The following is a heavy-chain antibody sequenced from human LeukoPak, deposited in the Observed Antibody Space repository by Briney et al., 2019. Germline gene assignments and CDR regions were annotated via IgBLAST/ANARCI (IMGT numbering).Heavy chain of an antibody. CDR3: ARHIPTYYYDSSGYLFDY. V-gene: IGHV4-4*09. Sequence: SETLSLTYTVSGGSISSYYWSWIRQPPGKGLEWIGYIYTSGSTNYNPSLKRRVTISVDTSKNQFSLKLSSVTAADTAVYYCARHIPTYYYDSSGYLFDYWGQGTLVTVSS. J-gene: IGHJ4*02. D-gene: IGHD3-22*01. CDR2: IYTSGST. CDR1: GGSISSYY.